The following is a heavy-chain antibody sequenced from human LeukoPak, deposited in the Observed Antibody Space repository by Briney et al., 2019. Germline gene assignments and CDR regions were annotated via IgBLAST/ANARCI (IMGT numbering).Heavy chain of an antibody. CDR2: INPSGGST. D-gene: IGHD1-1*01. J-gene: IGHJ5*02. V-gene: IGHV1-46*01. CDR3: AREGNWNGGGAITYNWFDP. CDR1: GYTFTGYY. Sequence: ASVKVSCKASGYTFTGYYMHWVRQAPGQGLEWMGIINPSGGSTSYAQKFHGRVTMTRDTSTSTVYMELSSLRSEDTAVYYCAREGNWNGGGAITYNWFDPWGQGTLVTVSS.